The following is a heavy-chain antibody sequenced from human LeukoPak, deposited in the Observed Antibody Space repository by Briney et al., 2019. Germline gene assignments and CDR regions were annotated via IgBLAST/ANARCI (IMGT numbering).Heavy chain of an antibody. Sequence: ASVKVSCKASGYTFTGYYIHWVRQAPGQGLEWVGWINPNSGDTDYAPKFQGRVTMTRDTSISTAYMELSRLRSDDTAVYYCARDDSGSYHFDYWGQGTLVTVSS. CDR1: GYTFTGYY. J-gene: IGHJ4*02. CDR2: INPNSGDT. CDR3: ARDDSGSYHFDY. D-gene: IGHD1-26*01. V-gene: IGHV1-2*02.